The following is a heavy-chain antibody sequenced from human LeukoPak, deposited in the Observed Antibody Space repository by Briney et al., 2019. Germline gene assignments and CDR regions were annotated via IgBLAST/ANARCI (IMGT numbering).Heavy chain of an antibody. CDR3: ARALPRPQSYYYYYYMDV. CDR1: GFTFSSYS. J-gene: IGHJ6*03. Sequence: GGSLRLSCAASGFTFSSYSMNWVSQAPGKGREWVSYISSSSSTIYYADSVKGRFTISRDNAKNSLYLQMNSLRAEDTAVYYCARALPRPQSYYYYYYMDVWGKGTTVTVSS. CDR2: ISSSSSTI. V-gene: IGHV3-48*01.